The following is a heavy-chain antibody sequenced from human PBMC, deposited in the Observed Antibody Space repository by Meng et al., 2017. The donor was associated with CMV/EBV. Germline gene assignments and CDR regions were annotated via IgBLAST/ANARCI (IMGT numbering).Heavy chain of an antibody. J-gene: IGHJ4*02. CDR1: GGSFRGYY. Sequence: LSLTCAVCGGSFRGYYWSWIRQPPGKGLEWIGEINHSGSTNYNPSLKSRVTISVDTSKNQFSLKLSSVTAADTAVYYCARGTKGLSYWGQGTLVTVSS. CDR3: ARGTKGLSY. V-gene: IGHV4-34*01. CDR2: INHSGST. D-gene: IGHD2-15*01.